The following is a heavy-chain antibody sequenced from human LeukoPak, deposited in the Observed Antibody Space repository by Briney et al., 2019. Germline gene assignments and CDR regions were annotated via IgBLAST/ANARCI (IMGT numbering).Heavy chain of an antibody. CDR3: AREDAYYYGSGSYSAYYFDY. CDR2: ISSSSSTI. D-gene: IGHD3-10*01. J-gene: IGHJ4*02. Sequence: GGSLRPSCAASGFTFSSYSMNWVRQAPGKGLEWVSYISSSSSTIYYADSVKGRFTISRDNAKNSLYLQMNSLRAEDTAVYYCAREDAYYYGSGSYSAYYFDYWGQGTLVTVSS. CDR1: GFTFSSYS. V-gene: IGHV3-48*04.